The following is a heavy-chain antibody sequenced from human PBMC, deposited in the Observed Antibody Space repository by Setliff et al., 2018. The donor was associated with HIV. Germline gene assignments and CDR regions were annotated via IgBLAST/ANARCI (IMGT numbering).Heavy chain of an antibody. J-gene: IGHJ4*02. V-gene: IGHV1-2*02. CDR2: INPNSGGT. D-gene: IGHD3-22*01. Sequence: ASVKVSCKASGYTFTGYYIHWVRQAPGQGLEWMGWINPNSGGTNYAQKFQGRVTMTRDTSISTAYMELSRLRSDDTAVYYCARDVLDLVISVYGFWGQGIPVTVSS. CDR3: ARDVLDLVISVYGF. CDR1: GYTFTGYY.